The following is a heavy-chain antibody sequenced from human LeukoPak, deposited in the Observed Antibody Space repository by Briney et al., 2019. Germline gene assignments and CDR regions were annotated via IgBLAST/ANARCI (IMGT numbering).Heavy chain of an antibody. CDR2: ISSSGNSI. V-gene: IGHV3-48*03. CDR3: ARDMSCYDSTSDY. D-gene: IGHD3-22*01. Sequence: TGGSLRLSCAASGFTVISYEMNWVRQAPGKGLEWVSYISSSGNSIFYADSVKGRFTISRDNSKNTLYLQMNSLRAEDTAVYYCARDMSCYDSTSDYWGQGTLVTVSS. J-gene: IGHJ4*02. CDR1: GFTVISYE.